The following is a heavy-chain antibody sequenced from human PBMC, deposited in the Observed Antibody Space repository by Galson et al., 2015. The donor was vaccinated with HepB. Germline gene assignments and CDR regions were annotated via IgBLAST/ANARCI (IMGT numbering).Heavy chain of an antibody. Sequence: SLRLSCAASGFTFSSYAMSWVRQAPGKGLEWVSAISGSGGSTYYADSVKGRFTISRDNSKNTLYLQMNSLRAEDTAVYYCAKDSDYDFWSGPIDYWGQGTLVTVSS. D-gene: IGHD3-3*01. CDR3: AKDSDYDFWSGPIDY. CDR2: ISGSGGST. CDR1: GFTFSSYA. V-gene: IGHV3-23*01. J-gene: IGHJ4*02.